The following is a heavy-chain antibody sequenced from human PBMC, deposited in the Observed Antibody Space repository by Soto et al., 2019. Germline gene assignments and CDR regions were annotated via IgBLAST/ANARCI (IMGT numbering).Heavy chain of an antibody. D-gene: IGHD3-22*01. CDR2: IIPIFGTA. CDR1: GGTFSSYA. V-gene: IGHV1-69*12. Sequence: QVQLVQSGAEVKKPGSSVKVSCKASGGTFSSYAISWVRQAPGQGLEWMGGIIPIFGTANYAQKFQGRVTITADESTRTAYRELSSLRSEDTAVYYCARAVRGYYDSSGPAPFDYWGQGTLVTVSS. J-gene: IGHJ4*02. CDR3: ARAVRGYYDSSGPAPFDY.